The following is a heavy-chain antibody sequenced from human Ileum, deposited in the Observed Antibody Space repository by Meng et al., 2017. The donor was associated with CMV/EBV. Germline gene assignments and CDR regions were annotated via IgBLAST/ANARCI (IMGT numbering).Heavy chain of an antibody. CDR1: GYTFISYD. D-gene: IGHD2-2*02. Sequence: ASVKVSCKASGYTFISYDVNWVRQAPGQGLEWMGWMNPNSGNTGSAQKFQGRVTMTRNTSISTAYMELSSLRSDDTAVYYCARALKCNSTTCYTKYYYGMDVWGQGTTVTVYS. V-gene: IGHV1-8*01. J-gene: IGHJ6*02. CDR3: ARALKCNSTTCYTKYYYGMDV. CDR2: MNPNSGNT.